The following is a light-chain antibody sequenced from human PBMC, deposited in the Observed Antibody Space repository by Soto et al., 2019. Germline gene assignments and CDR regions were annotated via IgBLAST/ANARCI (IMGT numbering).Light chain of an antibody. J-gene: IGLJ1*01. CDR3: NSYTSKSTGV. CDR1: SSDVGGYNY. CDR2: EVS. V-gene: IGLV2-14*01. Sequence: QSALTKPASVSGSPGQSITISCTGTSSDVGGYNYVSWYQQHPGKAPKLIIYEVSNRPSGVSNRFSGSKSGNTASLTISGIQAEDEADYYCNSYTSKSTGVFGTGTKVTVL.